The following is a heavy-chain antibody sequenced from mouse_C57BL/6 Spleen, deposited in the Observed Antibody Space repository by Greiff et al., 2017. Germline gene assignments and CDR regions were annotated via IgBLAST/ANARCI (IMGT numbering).Heavy chain of an antibody. Sequence: VQLQQSGAELVRPGTSVKVSCKASGYAFTNYLIEWVKQRPGQGLEWIGVINPGSGGTNYNEKFKGKATLTADKSSSTAYMRLSSLTSEDSAVYFCAREVSFTTVVATRYFEVWGTGTTVTVSS. CDR2: INPGSGGT. CDR1: GYAFTNYL. J-gene: IGHJ1*03. D-gene: IGHD1-1*01. CDR3: AREVSFTTVVATRYFEV. V-gene: IGHV1-54*01.